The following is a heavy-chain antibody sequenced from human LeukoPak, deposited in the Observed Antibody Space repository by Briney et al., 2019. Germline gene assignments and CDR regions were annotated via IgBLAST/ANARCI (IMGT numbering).Heavy chain of an antibody. CDR3: ARHITIFGVVIKGGSYYFDY. V-gene: IGHV4-39*01. D-gene: IGHD3-3*01. CDR2: IYYSGST. J-gene: IGHJ4*02. Sequence: SETLSLTCTVSGGSISSSSYYWGWIRQPPGKGLEWIGSIYYSGSTYYNPSLKSRVTISVDTSKNQFSLKLSSVTAADTAVYYCARHITIFGVVIKGGSYYFDYWGQGTLATVSS. CDR1: GGSISSSSYY.